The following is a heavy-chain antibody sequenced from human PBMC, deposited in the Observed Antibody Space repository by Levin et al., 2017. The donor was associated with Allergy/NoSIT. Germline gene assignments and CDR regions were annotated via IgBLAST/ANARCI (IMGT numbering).Heavy chain of an antibody. CDR1: GFTFSSYG. V-gene: IGHV3-33*01. J-gene: IGHJ6*03. D-gene: IGHD5-12*01. CDR2: IWDDGYKK. CDR3: ARVLRFYYYYYMDG. Sequence: GESLKISCAASGFTFSSYGMHWVRQAPGKGLEWVAVIWDDGYKKYYADSVKGRFTISRDNSKNTLYLQMNSLRAEDTAVYYCARVLRFYYYYYMDGWGEGTTVTVSS.